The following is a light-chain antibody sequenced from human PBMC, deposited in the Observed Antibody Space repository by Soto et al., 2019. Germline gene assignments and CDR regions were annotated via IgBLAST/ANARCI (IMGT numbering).Light chain of an antibody. CDR2: KAS. Sequence: DIQMTQSPSTLSASVGDRVTITCRASQDIGTWLAWYQQKPEKAPKVLIYKASTLKSGVPSRFSGSRSGTEFTLTISSLQPDDFATYYCQQYNSYPWTFGQGTKVDIK. J-gene: IGKJ1*01. V-gene: IGKV1-5*03. CDR3: QQYNSYPWT. CDR1: QDIGTW.